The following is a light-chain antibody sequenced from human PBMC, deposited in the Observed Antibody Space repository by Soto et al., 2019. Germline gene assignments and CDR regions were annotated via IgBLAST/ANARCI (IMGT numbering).Light chain of an antibody. V-gene: IGKV3-20*01. CDR1: QSVSSSY. Sequence: EIVLTQSPDTLSLSPGERATLSCRASQSVSSSYLAWYQQKPGQAPRLLIYGASSRATGIPDRFSGSGSGTNFALTISRLEPKDFAVYYFQEYGSSQRFGQGTKVDIK. CDR3: QEYGSSQR. J-gene: IGKJ1*01. CDR2: GAS.